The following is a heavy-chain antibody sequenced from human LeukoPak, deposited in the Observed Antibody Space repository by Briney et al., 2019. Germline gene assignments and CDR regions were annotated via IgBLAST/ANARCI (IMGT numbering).Heavy chain of an antibody. CDR1: GGSITSYF. J-gene: IGHJ1*01. V-gene: IGHV4-59*01. CDR2: IYGNSGTT. CDR3: AQMAPYSPAYSQQ. Sequence: PSETLSLTCTVSGGSITSYFWTWIRQPPGKGLECIGYIYGNSGTTNYNPSLKSRVSISVDTSKTHFSLRLSSLTTADTAVYYCAQMAPYSPAYSQQWGQGTLVTVSS. D-gene: IGHD2-15*01.